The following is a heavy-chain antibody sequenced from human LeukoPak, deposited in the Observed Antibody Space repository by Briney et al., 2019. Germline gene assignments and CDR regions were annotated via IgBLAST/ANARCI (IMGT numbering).Heavy chain of an antibody. CDR2: IYYSGST. V-gene: IGHV4-59*01. CDR3: ARVQYYYDSSGYSYYYYYYMDV. J-gene: IGHJ6*03. CDR1: GGSISSYY. D-gene: IGHD3-22*01. Sequence: SETLSLTCTVSGGSISSYYWSWIRQPPGKGLEWIGYIYYSGSTNYNPSLKSRVTISVDTSKNQFSLKLSSVTAADTAVYYCARVQYYYDSSGYSYYYYYYMDVWGKGTTVTISS.